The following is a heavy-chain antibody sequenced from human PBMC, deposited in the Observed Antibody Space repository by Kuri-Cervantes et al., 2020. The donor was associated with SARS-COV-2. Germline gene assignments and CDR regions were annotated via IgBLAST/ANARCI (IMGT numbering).Heavy chain of an antibody. J-gene: IGHJ6*02. CDR1: GGPISSSNW. Sequence: GSLRLSCAVSGGPISSSNWWSWVRQPPGKGLEWIGEIYHSGRTNYNPSLKSRVTISVDKSKNQFSLKLSSVTAADTAVYYCGRLGATKGSHYCGVDVWGQGTTVTVSS. CDR3: GRLGATKGSHYCGVDV. V-gene: IGHV4-4*02. D-gene: IGHD1-26*01. CDR2: IYHSGRT.